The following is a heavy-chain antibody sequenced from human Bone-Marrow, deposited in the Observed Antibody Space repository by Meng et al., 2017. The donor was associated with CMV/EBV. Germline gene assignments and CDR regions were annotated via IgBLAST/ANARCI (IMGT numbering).Heavy chain of an antibody. D-gene: IGHD6-13*01. Sequence: SETLSLTCTVSGGSVSSGSYYWSWIRQPPGKGLEWIGYIYYSGSTNYNPSLKSRVTISVDTSKNQFSLKLSSVTAADTAVYYCARRYSSSSYYFDYCGQGILVTASS. V-gene: IGHV4-61*01. J-gene: IGHJ4*02. CDR2: IYYSGST. CDR1: GGSVSSGSYY. CDR3: ARRYSSSSYYFDY.